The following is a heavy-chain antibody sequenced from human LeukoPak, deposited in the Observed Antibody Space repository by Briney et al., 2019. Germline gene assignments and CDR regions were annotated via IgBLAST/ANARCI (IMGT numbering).Heavy chain of an antibody. J-gene: IGHJ6*02. Sequence: GGSLRLSCAASGFTFSSYSMNWVRQAPGKGLEWVSSISSSSSYIYYADSAKGRFTISRDNAKNSLYLQMNSLRAEDTAVYYCARDLMLLWFGEGEDGMDVWGQGTTVTVSS. CDR1: GFTFSSYS. CDR2: ISSSSSYI. V-gene: IGHV3-21*01. D-gene: IGHD3-10*01. CDR3: ARDLMLLWFGEGEDGMDV.